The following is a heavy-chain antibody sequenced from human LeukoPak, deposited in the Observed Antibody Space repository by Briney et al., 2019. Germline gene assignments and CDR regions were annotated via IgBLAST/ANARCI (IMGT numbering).Heavy chain of an antibody. CDR2: INHSGST. D-gene: IGHD3-22*01. J-gene: IGHJ5*02. CDR1: GGSFSGYY. V-gene: IGHV4-34*01. CDR3: AKVPYYYDSSVWFDP. Sequence: SETLSLTCAVYGGSFSGYYWSWIRQPPGKGLEWIGEINHSGSTNYNPSLKSRVTISVDTSKNQFSLKLSSVTAADTAVYYCAKVPYYYDSSVWFDPWGQGTLVTVSS.